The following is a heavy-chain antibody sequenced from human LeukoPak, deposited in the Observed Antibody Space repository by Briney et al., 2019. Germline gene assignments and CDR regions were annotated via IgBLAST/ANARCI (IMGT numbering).Heavy chain of an antibody. Sequence: PGGSLRLSCAASGFTFSSHEMNWVRQAPGKGLEWVSYITSRSSSIYYADSVKGRFTISRDNAQNSLYLQMNSPRDEDTAVYYCARDSRFGKLLIPYFDYWGRGTLVTVSS. CDR3: ARDSRFGKLLIPYFDY. CDR2: ITSRSSSI. V-gene: IGHV3-48*03. J-gene: IGHJ4*02. D-gene: IGHD3-10*01. CDR1: GFTFSSHE.